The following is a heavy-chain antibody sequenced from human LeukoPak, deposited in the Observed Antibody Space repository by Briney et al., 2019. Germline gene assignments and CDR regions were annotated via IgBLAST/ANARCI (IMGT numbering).Heavy chain of an antibody. D-gene: IGHD2-15*01. CDR1: GGTFSSYA. J-gene: IGHJ6*03. V-gene: IGHV1-69*13. CDR3: ARACSGGSCYWGDYYYYYMDV. CDR2: IIPIFGTA. Sequence: SVKVSCKASGGTFSSYAISWVRQAPGQGLEWMGGIIPIFGTANYAQKFQGRVTITADESTSTAYMELSSLRSEDTAVYYCARACSGGSCYWGDYYYYYMDVWGKGTTVTISS.